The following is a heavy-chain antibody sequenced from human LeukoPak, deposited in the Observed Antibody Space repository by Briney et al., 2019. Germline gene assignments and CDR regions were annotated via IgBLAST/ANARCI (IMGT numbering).Heavy chain of an antibody. CDR1: GGSISSSSYY. J-gene: IGHJ3*02. V-gene: IGHV4-39*07. D-gene: IGHD4-17*01. CDR2: IYYSGST. Sequence: PSETLSLTCTVSGGSISSSSYYWGWIRQPPGKGLECIGSIYYSGSTYYNPSLKSRVTISVDTSKNQFSLKLSSVTAADTAVYYCARDPGDYGDTGGPDAFDIWGQGTMVTVSS. CDR3: ARDPGDYGDTGGPDAFDI.